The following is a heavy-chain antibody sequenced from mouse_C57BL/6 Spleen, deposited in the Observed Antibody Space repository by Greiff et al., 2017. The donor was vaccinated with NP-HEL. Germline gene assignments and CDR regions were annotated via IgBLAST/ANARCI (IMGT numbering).Heavy chain of an antibody. D-gene: IGHD2-1*01. CDR2: IYPSDSET. CDR1: GYTFTSYW. Sequence: VQLQQPGAELVRPGSSVKLSCKASGYTFTSYWLDWVKQRPGQGLEWIGNIYPSDSETHYIQKFKDKATLTVDKSSSTAYMQLSSLTSEDSQVYYGARSGGKDWYFDVWGTGTTVTVSS. J-gene: IGHJ1*03. V-gene: IGHV1-61*01. CDR3: ARSGGKDWYFDV.